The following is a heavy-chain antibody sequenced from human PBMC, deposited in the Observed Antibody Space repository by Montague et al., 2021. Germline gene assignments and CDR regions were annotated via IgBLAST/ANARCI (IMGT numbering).Heavy chain of an antibody. J-gene: IGHJ4*02. V-gene: IGHV4-34*01. CDR2: INNNATT. CDR3: ARWDPQMLTLIGLRGKSGSDD. CDR1: GGSFTGYY. D-gene: IGHD3-9*01. Sequence: SETLSLTCTVYGGSFTGYYYTWIRQSPATGLELVSEINNNATTNSNFNPSLSGRVTMSVDTSKSQFSLKLSSVTAADTGVYYCARWDPQMLTLIGLRGKSGSDDWGQGTLVTVSS.